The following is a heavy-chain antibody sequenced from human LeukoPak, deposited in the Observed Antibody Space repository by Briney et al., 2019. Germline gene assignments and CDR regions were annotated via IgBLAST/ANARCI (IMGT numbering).Heavy chain of an antibody. D-gene: IGHD3-10*01. V-gene: IGHV3-23*01. CDR3: ATITMVRGVIITGYYFDY. CDR1: GFTFSSYA. Sequence: GGSLRLSCAASGFTFSSYAMSWVRQAPGKGLEWVSAISGSGGSTYYADSVKGRFTISRDNSKNTLYLQMNSLRAEDTAVYYCATITMVRGVIITGYYFDYWGQGTLVTVSS. CDR2: ISGSGGST. J-gene: IGHJ4*02.